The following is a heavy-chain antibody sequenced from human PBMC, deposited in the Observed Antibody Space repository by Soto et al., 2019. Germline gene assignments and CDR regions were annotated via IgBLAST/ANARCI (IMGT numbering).Heavy chain of an antibody. CDR3: ARYIAGVRYYGMDV. CDR2: IGESGTPT. D-gene: IGHD6-13*01. Sequence: HPGGSLRLSCAACGFTLSSYAMKWVRQHAGKGLEWVSLIGESGTPTYYADSVKGRFTISRDNSGNTLFLEMYSLRAEGTAVYYCARYIAGVRYYGMDVWGQWTRVSXS. V-gene: IGHV3-23*01. J-gene: IGHJ6*02. CDR1: GFTLSSYA.